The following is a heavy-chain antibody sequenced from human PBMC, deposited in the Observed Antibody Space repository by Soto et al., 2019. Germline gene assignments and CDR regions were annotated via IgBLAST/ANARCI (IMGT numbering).Heavy chain of an antibody. CDR2: INNDGSTT. V-gene: IGHV3-74*02. CDR1: GFTFSRFW. CDR3: ATYCGSPSCYMGGYT. D-gene: IGHD2-2*02. J-gene: IGHJ5*02. Sequence: EVQLVESGGGLVQPGGSLRLSCAASGFTFSRFWMQWVRQVPGKGLVWVSYINNDGSTTTYAESVKGRFTISRDHAKNTLYLLMNRLRAEDTAVYYCATYCGSPSCYMGGYTWGQGTLVTVSS.